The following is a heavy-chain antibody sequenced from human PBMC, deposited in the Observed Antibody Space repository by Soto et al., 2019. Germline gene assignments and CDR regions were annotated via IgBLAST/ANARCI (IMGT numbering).Heavy chain of an antibody. D-gene: IGHD3-10*01. CDR1: GASITSGGSY. CDR2: ILYSEKN. Sequence: PSETLSLTCSVSGASITSGGSYWTRIRQHPGKGLGRIGNILYSEKNYYNPSLKSRVTISLDTSKNQFSLKVNSVTAADTAVYYCVRDRGTTLRMDVWGQGTTVTVSS. CDR3: VRDRGTTLRMDV. V-gene: IGHV4-31*03. J-gene: IGHJ6*01.